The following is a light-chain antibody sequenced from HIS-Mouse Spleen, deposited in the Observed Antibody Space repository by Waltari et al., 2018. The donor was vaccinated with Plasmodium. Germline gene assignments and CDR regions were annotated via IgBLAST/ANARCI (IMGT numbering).Light chain of an antibody. CDR2: GAS. CDR1: QRVSSN. CDR3: QQYNNWSFT. Sequence: EIVMTQSPATLSVSQGERATLSCRASQRVSSNLAWYQQKPGHAPRLLIYGASTRATCIPARFSGSGSVTEFTLTISSLQSEDFAVYYCQQYNNWSFTFGPGTKVDIK. J-gene: IGKJ3*01. V-gene: IGKV3-15*01.